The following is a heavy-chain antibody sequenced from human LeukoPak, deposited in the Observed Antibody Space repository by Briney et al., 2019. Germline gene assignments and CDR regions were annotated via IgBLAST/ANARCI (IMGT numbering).Heavy chain of an antibody. CDR2: IYPGDSDT. V-gene: IGHV5-51*01. J-gene: IGHJ4*02. CDR1: GYSFTSYW. D-gene: IGHD3-22*01. CDR3: ARSSGRDDSSGYPLYYFDY. Sequence: GKSLKISCKGSGYSFTSYWIGWVRQMPGKGLEWMGIIYPGDSDTRYSPSFQGQVTISADKSISTAYLQWSSLKASDTAMYYCARSSGRDDSSGYPLYYFDYWGQGTLVTVSS.